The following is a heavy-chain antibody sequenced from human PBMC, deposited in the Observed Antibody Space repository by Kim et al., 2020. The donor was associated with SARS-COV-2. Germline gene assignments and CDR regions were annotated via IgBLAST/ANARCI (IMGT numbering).Heavy chain of an antibody. CDR1: GGSFSGYY. J-gene: IGHJ5*02. CDR2: INHSGST. D-gene: IGHD6-13*01. Sequence: SETLSLTCAVYGGSFSGYYWRWIRQPPGKGLEWIGEINHSGSTNYNPSLKSRVTISVDTSKNQFSLKLSSVTAADTAVYYCTRSPRGIAAAGKGPSWFDPWGQGTLVTVSS. CDR3: TRSPRGIAAAGKGPSWFDP. V-gene: IGHV4-34*01.